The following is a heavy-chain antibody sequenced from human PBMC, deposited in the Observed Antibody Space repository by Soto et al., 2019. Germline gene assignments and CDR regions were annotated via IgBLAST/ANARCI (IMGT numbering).Heavy chain of an antibody. CDR1: GFTFSSYD. D-gene: IGHD6-19*01. V-gene: IGHV3-13*01. CDR2: IGTAGDT. Sequence: RGSLRLSCAASGFTFSSYDMHWVRQATGKGLEWVSAIGTAGDTYYPGSVKGRFTISRENAKNSLYLQMNSLRAGDTAVYYCARGSSSGWYDYWGKGTLVTVS. CDR3: ARGSSSGWYDY. J-gene: IGHJ4*02.